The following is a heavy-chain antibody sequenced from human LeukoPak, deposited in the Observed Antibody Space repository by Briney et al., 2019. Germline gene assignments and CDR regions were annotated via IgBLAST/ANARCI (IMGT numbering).Heavy chain of an antibody. CDR1: GLTFSTYA. Sequence: GGSLRLSSAVSGLTFSTYAMSWVRQAPGRGLEWVSSISGNGATTYYADSAKGRFSISRANSKKTAFLQMNSLRAEDTAVYYAVANMYKYMDVWGKGTTVTVSS. D-gene: IGHD1-1*01. CDR2: ISGNGATT. J-gene: IGHJ6*03. V-gene: IGHV3-23*01. CDR3: VANMYKYMDV.